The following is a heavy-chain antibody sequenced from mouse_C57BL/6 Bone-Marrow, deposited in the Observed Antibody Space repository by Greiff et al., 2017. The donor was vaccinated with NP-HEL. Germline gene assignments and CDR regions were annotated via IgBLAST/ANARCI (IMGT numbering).Heavy chain of an antibody. CDR3: TRGGSTMITTRTTTAPYAMDY. D-gene: IGHD2-4*01. Sequence: QVQLKESGAELVRPGASVTLSCKASGYTFTDYEMHWVKQTPVHGLEWIGAIDPETGGTAYNQKFKGKAILTADKSSSTAYMELRSLTSEDSAVYYCTRGGSTMITTRTTTAPYAMDYWGQGTSVTVSS. CDR1: GYTFTDYE. CDR2: IDPETGGT. V-gene: IGHV1-15*01. J-gene: IGHJ4*01.